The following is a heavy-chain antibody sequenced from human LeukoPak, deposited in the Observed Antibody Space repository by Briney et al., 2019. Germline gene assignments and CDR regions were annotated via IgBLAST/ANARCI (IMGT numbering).Heavy chain of an antibody. Sequence: ASVKVSCKASGYTFTSYAMHWVRQAPGQRLEWMGWINAGNGNTKYSQKFQGRVTITRDTPASTAYMELSSLRSEDTAVYYCARDFRDYDFWSGYYDGMDVWGQGTTVTVSS. CDR2: INAGNGNT. CDR1: GYTFTSYA. J-gene: IGHJ6*02. D-gene: IGHD3-3*01. CDR3: ARDFRDYDFWSGYYDGMDV. V-gene: IGHV1-3*01.